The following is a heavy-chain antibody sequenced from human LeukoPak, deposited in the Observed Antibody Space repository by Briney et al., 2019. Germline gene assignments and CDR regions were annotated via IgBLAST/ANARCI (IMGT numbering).Heavy chain of an antibody. V-gene: IGHV3-33*01. CDR3: ARGDNYDSSGSPYDY. CDR1: GFTFSSYG. Sequence: GGSLRLSCAASGFTFSSYGMRWVRQAPGKGLEWVAVIWYDGSNKYYADSVKGRFTISRDNSKNTLYLQMNSLRAEDTAVYYCARGDNYDSSGSPYDYWGQGTLVTVSS. J-gene: IGHJ4*02. CDR2: IWYDGSNK. D-gene: IGHD3-22*01.